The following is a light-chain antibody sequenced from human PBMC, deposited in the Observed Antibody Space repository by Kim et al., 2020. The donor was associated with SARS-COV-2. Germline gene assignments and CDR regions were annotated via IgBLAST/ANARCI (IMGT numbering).Light chain of an antibody. Sequence: PGKAARVSCGGNSIGSRGVHWYQQKSGQAPVLVMYYDSDRPSGIPERFSGSNSGNTATLTISRVEAGDEADYYCQVWDSSSDHRVVFGGETQLTVL. CDR3: QVWDSSSDHRVV. V-gene: IGLV3-21*04. CDR2: YDS. CDR1: SIGSRG. J-gene: IGLJ2*01.